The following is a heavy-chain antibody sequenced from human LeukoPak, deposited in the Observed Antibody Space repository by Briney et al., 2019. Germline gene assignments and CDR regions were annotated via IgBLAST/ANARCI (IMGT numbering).Heavy chain of an antibody. V-gene: IGHV3-23*01. D-gene: IGHD1-26*01. Sequence: GGSLRLSCAASGFTFSSYSMSWVRQAPGKGLEWVSDISGSGGSTYYADSVKGRFTISRDNSKNTLYLQMNSLRAEDTAVYYCAKPPILGGAPFSWYFDYWGQRTLVTVSS. CDR1: GFTFSSYS. CDR3: AKPPILGGAPFSWYFDY. J-gene: IGHJ4*02. CDR2: ISGSGGST.